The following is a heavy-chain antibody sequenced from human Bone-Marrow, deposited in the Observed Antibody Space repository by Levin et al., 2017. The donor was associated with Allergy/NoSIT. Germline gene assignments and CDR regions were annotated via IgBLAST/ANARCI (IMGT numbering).Heavy chain of an antibody. CDR1: GYTFTRYA. J-gene: IGHJ4*02. CDR2: INAGNGDT. Sequence: ASVKVSCKASGYTFTRYAMHWVRQAPGQRLEWMGWINAGNGDTKYSQNFQGRVTITRDTSASTASMELSSLRFEDTAVYYCARTAAGTYRLDYWGQGTLVTVSS. V-gene: IGHV1-3*01. D-gene: IGHD6-19*01. CDR3: ARTAAGTYRLDY.